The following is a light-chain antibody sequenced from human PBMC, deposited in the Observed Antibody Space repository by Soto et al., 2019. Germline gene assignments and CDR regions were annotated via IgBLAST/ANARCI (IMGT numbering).Light chain of an antibody. CDR1: SSDVGAYNY. CDR2: DVS. CDR3: SSFTSSTTYV. J-gene: IGLJ1*01. Sequence: QSALTQPASLSGSPGQSITISCTGTSSDVGAYNYVSWYQQHPGKAPKLMIYDVSSRPSGVSNRFSGSKSGYTASLTISGLQAEDEADYYCSSFTSSTTYVFRTGTKLTVL. V-gene: IGLV2-14*01.